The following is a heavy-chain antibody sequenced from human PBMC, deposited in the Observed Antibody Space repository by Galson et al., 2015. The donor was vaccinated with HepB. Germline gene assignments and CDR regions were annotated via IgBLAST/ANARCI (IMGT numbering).Heavy chain of an antibody. CDR3: SRLGDLAGYSSA. CDR1: WFSFRGSA. CDR2: IGSKANNYET. J-gene: IGHJ5*02. V-gene: IGHV3-73*01. Sequence: LRVSCSATWFSFRGSAMHWVRQTPGKGLERVGRIGSKANNYETAYAASVKGRFIISRDDSKNTAFLQMKSLKTEDTSVYYCSRLGDLAGYSSAWGQGTLVTVSS. D-gene: IGHD3-16*01.